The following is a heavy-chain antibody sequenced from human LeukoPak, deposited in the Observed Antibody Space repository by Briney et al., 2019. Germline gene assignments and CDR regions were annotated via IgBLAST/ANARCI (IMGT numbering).Heavy chain of an antibody. V-gene: IGHV1-18*01. CDR2: ISAYNGNT. J-gene: IGHJ4*02. CDR3: ARGALHYYDSSGYINFDY. D-gene: IGHD3-22*01. Sequence: ASVKVSRKASGYTFTSYGISWVRQAPGQGLEWMGWISAYNGNTNYAQKLQGRVTMTTDTSTSTAYMELRSLRSDDTAVYYCARGALHYYDSSGYINFDYWGQGTLVTVSS. CDR1: GYTFTSYG.